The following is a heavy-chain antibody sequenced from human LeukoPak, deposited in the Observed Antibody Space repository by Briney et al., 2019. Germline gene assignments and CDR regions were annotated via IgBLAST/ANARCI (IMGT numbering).Heavy chain of an antibody. CDR1: GVIFSSYA. D-gene: IGHD1-26*01. V-gene: IGHV3-23*01. CDR3: AKEAYRVGRPLFDY. CDR2: IGAGDTGT. Sequence: GGSLRLSCAASGVIFSSYAMSWVRQTPEKGLEWVSGIGAGDTGTYYADSVKGRFTMSRDISKNTLYLEMDSLRVEDTAVYYCAKEAYRVGRPLFDYWGQGTLVTVSP. J-gene: IGHJ4*02.